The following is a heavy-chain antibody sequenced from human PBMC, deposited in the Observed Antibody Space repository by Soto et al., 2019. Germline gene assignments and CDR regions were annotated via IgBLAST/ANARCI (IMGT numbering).Heavy chain of an antibody. CDR3: ARGDSTMAFPYY. J-gene: IGHJ4*02. V-gene: IGHV4-30-4*01. D-gene: IGHD3-10*01. CDR2: INYSEST. Sequence: PSETLSLTFTVSGGSISSGDYYWTCIRQTPGRGLEYIGYINYSESTYYNPSLQSRFTISIDTSKNQFSLKLSSVTAADTAVYHCARGDSTMAFPYYWGQGTLVTVSS. CDR1: GGSISSGDYY.